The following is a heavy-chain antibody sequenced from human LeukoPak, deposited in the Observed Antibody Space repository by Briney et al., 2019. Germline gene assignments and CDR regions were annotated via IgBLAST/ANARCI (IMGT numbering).Heavy chain of an antibody. CDR2: ISDDGSRQ. CDR1: GFTFRSYA. CDR3: AREQPGDGWSGFDY. D-gene: IGHD6-19*01. Sequence: GGSLRLSCAASGFTFRSYAMHWVRQAPGKGLEWVAVISDDGSRQHYAGFLEGRFTITRDNSKNTVSLQMSSLTSEDTAVYFCAREQPGDGWSGFDYWGQGTLVTVSS. J-gene: IGHJ4*02. V-gene: IGHV3-30*15.